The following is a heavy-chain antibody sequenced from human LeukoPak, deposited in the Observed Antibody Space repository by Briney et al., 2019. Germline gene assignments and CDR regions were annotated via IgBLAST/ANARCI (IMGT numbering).Heavy chain of an antibody. Sequence: ASVKLSCKASGYTFTNYLLHWVRQAPGQGLEWVGRITPSVDTTNYAQKFRDRVTMTRDTSTSTVYMELSRLRSEDTAVYHCVREESGGYFDDWGQGTLVTVSS. D-gene: IGHD2-8*02. V-gene: IGHV1-46*01. CDR3: VREESGGYFDD. J-gene: IGHJ4*02. CDR1: GYTFTNYL. CDR2: ITPSVDTT.